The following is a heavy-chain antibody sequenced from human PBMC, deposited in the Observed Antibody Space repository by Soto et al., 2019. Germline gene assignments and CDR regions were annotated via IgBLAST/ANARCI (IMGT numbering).Heavy chain of an antibody. Sequence: SETLSLTCTVSGGSISSYYWSWIRQPPGKGLEWIGYIYYSGSTNYNPSLKSRVTISVDTSKNQFSLKLSSVTAADTAVYYCARSPLGVRFLEWFTDYYMDVWGKGTTVTVSS. CDR1: GGSISSYY. CDR2: IYYSGST. J-gene: IGHJ6*03. CDR3: ARSPLGVRFLEWFTDYYMDV. V-gene: IGHV4-59*01. D-gene: IGHD3-3*01.